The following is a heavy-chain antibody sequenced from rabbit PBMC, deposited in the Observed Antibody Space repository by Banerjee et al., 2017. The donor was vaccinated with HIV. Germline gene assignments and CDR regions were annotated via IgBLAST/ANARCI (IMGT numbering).Heavy chain of an antibody. CDR3: ARGSATMTMVITGFYFNL. Sequence: QQQLEESGGGLVKPGGTLTLTCTASGFSFSTDYYMCWVRQAPGKGLESIACIYGEVIGSTYYATWAKGRFTISKTSSTTVTLQMTSLTAADTATYFCARGSATMTMVITGFYFNLWGPGTLVTVS. D-gene: IGHD2-1*01. J-gene: IGHJ4*01. CDR2: IYGEVIGST. CDR1: GFSFSTDYY. V-gene: IGHV1S45*01.